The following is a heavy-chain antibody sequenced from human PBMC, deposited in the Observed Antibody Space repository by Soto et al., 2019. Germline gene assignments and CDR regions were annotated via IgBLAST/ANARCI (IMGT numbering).Heavy chain of an antibody. CDR1: GFTFRSYA. CDR3: SKAQWPQWPLTKFFDS. J-gene: IGHJ4*02. V-gene: IGHV3-23*01. Sequence: GGSLRLSCAASGFTFRSYAMSWVRQAPGKGLEWVATITGTGTSTNFADSVKGRFTISRDNSRNTLYLQMNSLRGEDTAVYYCSKAQWPQWPLTKFFDSWRQAVLVIFSS. D-gene: IGHD6-19*01. CDR2: ITGTGTST.